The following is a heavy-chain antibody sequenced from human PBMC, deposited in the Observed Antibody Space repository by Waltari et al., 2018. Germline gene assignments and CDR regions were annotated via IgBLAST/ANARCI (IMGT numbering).Heavy chain of an antibody. Sequence: QVQLQESGPGLVKPSGTLSLTCGVSRGSPSNINFWNWIRQAPGEGLEWLGEIHRTGSRNYNPSLQSRLTMSVDKSNSQVSMRLKSVTAADTAVYYCATSSFVAVLDSWGQGTLVTVSS. CDR2: IHRTGSR. CDR3: ATSSFVAVLDS. CDR1: RGSPSNINF. J-gene: IGHJ4*02. V-gene: IGHV4-4*02. D-gene: IGHD6-19*01.